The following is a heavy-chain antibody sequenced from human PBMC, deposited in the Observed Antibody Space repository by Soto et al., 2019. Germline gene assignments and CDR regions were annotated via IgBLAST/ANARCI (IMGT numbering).Heavy chain of an antibody. D-gene: IGHD3-3*01. CDR1: GVSISSSSFY. CDR2: FYYSEST. CDR3: AAITIFGVVPNYFDY. Sequence: PSETLSLTCAVSGVSISSSSFYWGWIRQPPGKGLEWIGSFYYSESTYYNPSLKSRVIISVDTSKNQFSLKLSSVTAADTAVYYCAAITIFGVVPNYFDYWGQGTLVTVSS. V-gene: IGHV4-39*01. J-gene: IGHJ4*02.